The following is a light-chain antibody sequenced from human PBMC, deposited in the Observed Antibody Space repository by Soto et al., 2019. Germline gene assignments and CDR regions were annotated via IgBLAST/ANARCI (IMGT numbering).Light chain of an antibody. CDR1: SSDIGGYDY. Sequence: QSVLTPPASVSGYPGQSITISCTRTSSDIGGYDYVSWYQQYPGKAPKLMIYDVSNRPSGVSDRFSGSKSANTASLTISGLQAEDEADYYCNSYTTSSSLYVFGTGTKVTVL. J-gene: IGLJ1*01. V-gene: IGLV2-14*01. CDR3: NSYTTSSSLYV. CDR2: DVS.